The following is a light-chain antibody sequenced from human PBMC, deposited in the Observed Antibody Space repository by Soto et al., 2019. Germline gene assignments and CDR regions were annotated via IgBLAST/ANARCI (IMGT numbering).Light chain of an antibody. Sequence: QSVLTQPASVSGSPVQSITISCTGTSSDVGGYNYVSWYQQHPGKAPKLMIYEVSNRPSGVSNRFAGSKSGNTDSLTISGLQAEDEDDYYCSSYTSSSTPVVFGGGTKLTVL. CDR2: EVS. CDR3: SSYTSSSTPVV. J-gene: IGLJ2*01. CDR1: SSDVGGYNY. V-gene: IGLV2-14*01.